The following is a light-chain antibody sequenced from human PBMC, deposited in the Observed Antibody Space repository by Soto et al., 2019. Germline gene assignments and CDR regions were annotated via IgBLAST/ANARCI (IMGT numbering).Light chain of an antibody. CDR3: QQSSTTPRT. J-gene: IGKJ1*01. CDR1: QDINTY. CDR2: AAS. V-gene: IGKV1-39*01. Sequence: DIQMTQSPSSLSASVGDRVTITCRASQDINTYVNSYAQKPGKAPNLLIYAASILQSGVPSRFSGSGSGTDFTLTITSLQPEDFATYYCQQSSTTPRTFGQGTKVEIK.